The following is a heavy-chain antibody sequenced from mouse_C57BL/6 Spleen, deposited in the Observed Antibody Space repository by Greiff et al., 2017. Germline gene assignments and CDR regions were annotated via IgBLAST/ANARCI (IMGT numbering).Heavy chain of an antibody. J-gene: IGHJ2*01. D-gene: IGHD2-5*01. Sequence: VQLQQPGAELVMPGASVKLSCKASGYTFTSYWMHWVKQRPGQGLEWIGEIDPSDSYTNYNQKFKGKSTLTVDKSSSTAYMQLSSLTSEDSAVYYCAKGGSNYGGWLDYWGQGTTLTVSS. CDR2: IDPSDSYT. V-gene: IGHV1-69*01. CDR3: AKGGSNYGGWLDY. CDR1: GYTFTSYW.